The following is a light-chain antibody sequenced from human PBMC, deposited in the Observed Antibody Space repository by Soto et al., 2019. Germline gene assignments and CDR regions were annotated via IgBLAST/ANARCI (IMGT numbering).Light chain of an antibody. CDR2: ASS. CDR3: QQVDCYPRT. J-gene: IGKJ1*01. CDR1: QGIGNY. Sequence: QVAPSATVVSASVEARVAVXGRASQGIGNYSVWYQQKSGKAPTVLIYASSTLQTGVPSRFSGSGSGTDFSLTISILHPEDVATYYCQQVDCYPRTFGQGTKVDIK. V-gene: IGKV1-9*01.